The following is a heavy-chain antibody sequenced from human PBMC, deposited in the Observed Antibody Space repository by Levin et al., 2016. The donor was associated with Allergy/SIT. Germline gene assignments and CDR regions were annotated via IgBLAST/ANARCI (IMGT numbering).Heavy chain of an antibody. J-gene: IGHJ4*02. V-gene: IGHV2-70*13. Sequence: SGPTLVKPTQTLTLTCTFSGFSLSTSGMCVSWIRQPPGKALEWLALIDWDDDKYYSTSLKTRLTISKDTSKNQVVLTMTNMDPVDTGTYYCARTDRMVHDSGSSFDYWGQGTLVTVSS. CDR2: IDWDDDK. D-gene: IGHD3-10*01. CDR3: ARTDRMVHDSGSSFDY. CDR1: GFSLSTSGMC.